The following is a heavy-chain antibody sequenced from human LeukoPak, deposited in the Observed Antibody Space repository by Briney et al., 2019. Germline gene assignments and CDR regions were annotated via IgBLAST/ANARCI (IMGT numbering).Heavy chain of an antibody. V-gene: IGHV3-23*01. Sequence: GGSLRLSCAASGFTFSTFAINWVRQAPGKGLEWVSAISDRGGSTYYADSVKGRFTISRDNSKNTLYLQMNSLRAEDTAVYYCAKGGGWLYYFDYWGQGTLVTVSS. J-gene: IGHJ4*02. CDR1: GFTFSTFA. CDR2: ISDRGGST. CDR3: AKGGGWLYYFDY. D-gene: IGHD6-19*01.